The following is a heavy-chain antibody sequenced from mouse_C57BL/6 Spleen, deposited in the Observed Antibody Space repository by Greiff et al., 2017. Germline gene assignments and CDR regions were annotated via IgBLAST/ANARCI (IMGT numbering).Heavy chain of an antibody. D-gene: IGHD3-3*01. CDR3: ARWGRGDYFDY. CDR2: IYPGDGDT. V-gene: IGHV1-82*01. CDR1: GYAFSSSW. Sequence: LQESGPELVKPGASVKISCKASGYAFSSSWMNWVKQRPGKGLEWIGRIYPGDGDTNYNGKFKGKATLTADKSSSTAYMQLSSLTSEDSAVYFCARWGRGDYFDYWGQGTTLTVSS. J-gene: IGHJ2*01.